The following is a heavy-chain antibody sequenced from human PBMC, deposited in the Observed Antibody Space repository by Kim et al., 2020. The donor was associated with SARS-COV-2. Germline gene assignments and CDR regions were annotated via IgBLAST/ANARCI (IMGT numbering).Heavy chain of an antibody. CDR2: ISGGGDTT. Sequence: GGSLRLSCAASGFNFNNYIMTWVRQAPGKGLEWVSSISGGGDTTYYGGSVKGRFTISKDNSKNTLYLQMNSLRVDDTAVYYCAKDLWGGSILRYFDSWGQGALVTVSS. J-gene: IGHJ4*02. CDR3: AKDLWGGSILRYFDS. CDR1: GFNFNNYI. D-gene: IGHD3-16*01. V-gene: IGHV3-23*02.